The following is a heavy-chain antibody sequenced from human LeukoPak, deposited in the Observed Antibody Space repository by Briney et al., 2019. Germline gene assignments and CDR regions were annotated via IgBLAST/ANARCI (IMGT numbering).Heavy chain of an antibody. CDR2: ISYDGSNK. D-gene: IGHD1/OR15-1a*01. CDR1: GFTFSSYA. V-gene: IGHV3-30-3*01. Sequence: PGGSLRLSCAASGFTFSSYAMHWVRQAPGKGLEWVALISYDGSNKYYADSVTGRFTISRDNSKNTPYLQMNSLRAEDTAVYYCARATNYGMDVWGQGTTVTVSS. J-gene: IGHJ6*02. CDR3: ARATNYGMDV.